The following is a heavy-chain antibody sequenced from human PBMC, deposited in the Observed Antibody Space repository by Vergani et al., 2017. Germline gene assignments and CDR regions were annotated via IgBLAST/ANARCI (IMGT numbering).Heavy chain of an antibody. V-gene: IGHV4-61*02. Sequence: QVQLQESGPGLVKPSQTLSLTCTVSGGSISSGSYYWSWIRQPAGKGLEWVGRIYTSGSTNYNPSLKSRVTISVDKSKNQFSLKLSSVTAADTAVYYCARDTVDAVDFWGQGTMVTVSS. CDR2: IYTSGST. CDR1: GGSISSGSYY. D-gene: IGHD4-17*01. J-gene: IGHJ3*01. CDR3: ARDTVDAVDF.